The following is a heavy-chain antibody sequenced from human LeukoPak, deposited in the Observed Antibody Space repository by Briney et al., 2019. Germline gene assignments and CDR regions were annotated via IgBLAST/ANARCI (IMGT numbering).Heavy chain of an antibody. Sequence: ASVKVSCKASGGTFISYAISWVRQAPGQGLEWVGWMNPNSGNTGYAQKFQGRVSMTRNTSITTAYMELSSLRSEDTAVYYCARGHGYYDSSGYYTYAFDMWGQGTMVTVSS. CDR3: ARGHGYYDSSGYYTYAFDM. V-gene: IGHV1-8*02. CDR1: GGTFISYA. D-gene: IGHD3-22*01. J-gene: IGHJ3*02. CDR2: MNPNSGNT.